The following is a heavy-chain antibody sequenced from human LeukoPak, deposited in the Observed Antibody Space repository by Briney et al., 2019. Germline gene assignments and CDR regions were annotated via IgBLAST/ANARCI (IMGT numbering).Heavy chain of an antibody. V-gene: IGHV4-34*01. J-gene: IGHJ4*02. Sequence: SETLSLTCAVYGGSFSGYYWSWIRQPPGKGLEWIGEINHSGSTNYNPSLKSRVTISVDTSKNQFSLKLSSVTAADTAVYYCARRVNYDILTVNKYYFDYWGQGTLVTVSS. CDR1: GGSFSGYY. CDR2: INHSGST. D-gene: IGHD3-9*01. CDR3: ARRVNYDILTVNKYYFDY.